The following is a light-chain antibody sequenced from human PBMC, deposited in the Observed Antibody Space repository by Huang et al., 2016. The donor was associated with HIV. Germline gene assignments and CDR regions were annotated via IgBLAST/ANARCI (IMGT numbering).Light chain of an antibody. V-gene: IGKV1-33*01. CDR2: EAS. CDR1: QDITNF. CDR3: KQYNHLPYT. J-gene: IGKJ2*01. Sequence: DIQMTQSPSSLSASVGDRVTITCKASQDITNFLNWYQEKPGKAPKLLIYEASNLETWVPSKFSGGGSGTYFTLTTSSLQPEDLATYYCKQYNHLPYTFGQGAKLEIK.